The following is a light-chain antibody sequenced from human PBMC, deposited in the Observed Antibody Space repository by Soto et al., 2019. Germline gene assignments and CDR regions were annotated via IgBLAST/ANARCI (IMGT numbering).Light chain of an antibody. CDR2: DAS. Sequence: EIVLTQSPDTLSLSPGERATLSCRASQSVGANYLAWYQQKPGQAPRLVIFDASNRANGVPARFGGSGSGTDFTLTINSLEPEDFAVYYCQQRNVWPPITFGQGTRLEIK. J-gene: IGKJ5*01. CDR3: QQRNVWPPIT. CDR1: QSVGANY. V-gene: IGKV3-11*01.